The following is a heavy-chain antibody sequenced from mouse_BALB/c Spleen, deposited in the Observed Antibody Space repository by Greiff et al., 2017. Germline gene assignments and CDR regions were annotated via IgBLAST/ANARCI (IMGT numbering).Heavy chain of an antibody. CDR1: GYTFTSYY. V-gene: IGHV1S56*01. CDR2: IYPGNVNT. J-gene: IGHJ3*01. CDR3: ARHWLAY. Sequence: QVQLQQSGPELVKPGASVRISCKASGYTFTSYYIHWVKQRPGQGLEWIGWIYPGNVNTKYNEKFKGKATLTADKSSSTAYMQLSSLTSEDSAVYFCARHWLAYWGQGTLVTVSA.